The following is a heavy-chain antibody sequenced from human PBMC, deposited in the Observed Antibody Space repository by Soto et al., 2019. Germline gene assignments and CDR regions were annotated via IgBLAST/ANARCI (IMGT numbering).Heavy chain of an antibody. V-gene: IGHV2-5*01. CDR3: THMGGSGLYGMDV. CDR1: GLSLSTSGVG. J-gene: IGHJ6*02. D-gene: IGHD3-10*01. Sequence: QITLKESGPTLVKPTQTLTLTCTFSGLSLSTSGVGVGWVRQPPGTALEWLALIYSNDDKRFSTSLKSRLTIAEDTCKSEVVLTMTNMDPVDTATYYCTHMGGSGLYGMDVWGQGTTVAVSS. CDR2: IYSNDDK.